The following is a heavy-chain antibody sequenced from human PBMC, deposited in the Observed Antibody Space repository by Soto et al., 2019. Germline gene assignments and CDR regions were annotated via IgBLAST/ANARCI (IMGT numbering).Heavy chain of an antibody. CDR3: VKNSGWFNA. CDR2: IDVSGGIT. D-gene: IGHD3-10*01. J-gene: IGHJ5*02. Sequence: GGSLMLSWAASGFTVGTTDMSWVRQAPGEGLEWVSTIDVSGGITYYADSVKGRFTISRDNSRNTVYLQMNSLRGDDTALYYCVKNSGWFNAWGQGALVTVSS. CDR1: GFTVGTTD. V-gene: IGHV3-23*01.